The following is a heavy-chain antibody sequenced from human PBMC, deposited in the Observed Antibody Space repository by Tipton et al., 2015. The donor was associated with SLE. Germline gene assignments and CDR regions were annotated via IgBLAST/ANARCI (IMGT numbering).Heavy chain of an antibody. CDR2: IYYSGST. CDR1: GGSISSSSYY. D-gene: IGHD3-10*01. Sequence: TLSLTCTVSGGSISSSSYYWGWIRQPPGKGLEWIGSIYYSGSTYYNPSLKSRVTISVDTSKNQFSLKLSSVTAADTAVYYCARGLGGYVRPFDSWGQGTLVTVSS. J-gene: IGHJ4*02. V-gene: IGHV4-39*01. CDR3: ARGLGGYVRPFDS.